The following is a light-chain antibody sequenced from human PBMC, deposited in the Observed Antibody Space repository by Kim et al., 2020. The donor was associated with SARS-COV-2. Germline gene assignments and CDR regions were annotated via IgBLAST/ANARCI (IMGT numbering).Light chain of an antibody. CDR2: GAS. Sequence: SPGERATLSCSASQSVSNSYLAWHQQKPGQAPRLLIYGASSRATGIPDRFSGSGSGTDFTLTISRLEPEDFAVYYCQQYGNSPITFGQGTRLEIK. CDR1: QSVSNSY. CDR3: QQYGNSPIT. J-gene: IGKJ5*01. V-gene: IGKV3-20*01.